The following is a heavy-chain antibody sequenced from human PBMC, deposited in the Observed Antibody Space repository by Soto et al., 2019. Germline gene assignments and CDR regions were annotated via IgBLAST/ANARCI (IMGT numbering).Heavy chain of an antibody. V-gene: IGHV3-30*04. D-gene: IGHD3-3*01. Sequence: GGSLRLSCAASGFSFSKYAMHWVRQAPGKGLEWVAVISYDDGRNKYYADSVKGRFTISRDNSKNTLYLQMNSLRAEDTAVYYCARANAGSYYDFWSGYSSEYYYYGMDVWGQGTTVTVSS. J-gene: IGHJ6*02. CDR3: ARANAGSYYDFWSGYSSEYYYYGMDV. CDR1: GFSFSKYA. CDR2: ISYDDGRNK.